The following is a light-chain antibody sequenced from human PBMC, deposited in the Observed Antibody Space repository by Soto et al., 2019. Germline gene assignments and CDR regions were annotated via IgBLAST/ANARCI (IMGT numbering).Light chain of an antibody. CDR2: KAS. J-gene: IGKJ2*01. CDR3: QQYNSYPYT. Sequence: DIQMTQSPSTLSASVGARGTITCRASQSISSGLAWYQQKPGKAPKLLSYKASSLESGVPARFSGSGSGTEFTLTISSLQPDDFATYYCQQYNSYPYTFGQGTKLEIK. V-gene: IGKV1-5*03. CDR1: QSISSG.